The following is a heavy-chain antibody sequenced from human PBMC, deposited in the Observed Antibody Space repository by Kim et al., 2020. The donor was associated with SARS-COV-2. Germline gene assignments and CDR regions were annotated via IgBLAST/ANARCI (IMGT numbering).Heavy chain of an antibody. CDR2: IRSDGGDI. Sequence: GGSLRLSCAASGLPLSSYWMYWVSQAPEEGVEGVACIRSDGGDITYADSAKGRFTISRENAKNTQYLQMNCIRTEATAVYYCAQDCDYDSSGSYAFFRSWGQGTRVTVSS. CDR1: GLPLSSYW. J-gene: IGHJ5*02. V-gene: IGHV3-74*03. CDR3: AQDCDYDSSGSYAFFRS. D-gene: IGHD3-22*01.